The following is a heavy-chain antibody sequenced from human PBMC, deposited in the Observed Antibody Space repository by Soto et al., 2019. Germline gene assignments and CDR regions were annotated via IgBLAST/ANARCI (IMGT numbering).Heavy chain of an antibody. V-gene: IGHV4-31*03. D-gene: IGHD3-10*01. CDR3: ARYQFGELSNNYYYYYGMDV. Sequence: PSETLSLTCTVSGGSISNGGYYWSWIRQHPGKGLEWIGYIYYSGSTYYNPSLKSRVTISVDTSKNQFSLKLSSVTAADTAVYYCARYQFGELSNNYYYYYGMDVWGQGTTVTVSS. CDR1: GGSISNGGYY. CDR2: IYYSGST. J-gene: IGHJ6*02.